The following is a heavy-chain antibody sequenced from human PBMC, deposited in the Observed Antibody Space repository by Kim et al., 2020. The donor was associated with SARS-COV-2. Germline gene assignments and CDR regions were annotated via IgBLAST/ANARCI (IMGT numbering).Heavy chain of an antibody. Sequence: SETLSLTCTVSGGSISSYYWSWIRQPPGKGLEWIGYIYYSGSTNYNPSLKSRVTISVDTSKNQFSLKLSSVTAADTAVYYCARHRGWGNSGSYSYYYYYGMDVWGQGTTVTVSS. CDR1: GGSISSYY. CDR2: IYYSGST. J-gene: IGHJ6*02. V-gene: IGHV4-59*08. D-gene: IGHD1-26*01. CDR3: ARHRGWGNSGSYSYYYYYGMDV.